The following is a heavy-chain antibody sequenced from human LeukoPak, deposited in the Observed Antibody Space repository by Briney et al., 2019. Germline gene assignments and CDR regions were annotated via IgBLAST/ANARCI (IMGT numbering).Heavy chain of an antibody. V-gene: IGHV3-23*01. J-gene: IGHJ1*01. CDR2: ISGSGGTT. CDR3: TTTMSLFQN. D-gene: IGHD1-1*01. Sequence: PGGSLTLSCAASGFTFNNYVMSCARPAPGKGLEWVTSISGSGGTTYYADSVTGWFTISRDNSKNTLYLQMNSLRAEDTAVYHCTTTMSLFQNWGQGTLVTVSS. CDR1: GFTFNNYV.